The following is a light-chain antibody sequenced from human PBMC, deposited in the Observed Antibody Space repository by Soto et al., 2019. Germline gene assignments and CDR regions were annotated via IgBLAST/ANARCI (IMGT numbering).Light chain of an antibody. CDR3: QQYGSSPLT. CDR2: AAS. CDR1: QSVSSSY. Sequence: EIVLTQSPGTLSLSPGERATLSCRASQSVSSSYLAWYQQKPGQAHRLLIYAASSRATGIPDRFTGSGSGTGFTLTISRLEPEDFVVYYCQQYGSSPLTFGGGTKVEIK. J-gene: IGKJ4*01. V-gene: IGKV3-20*01.